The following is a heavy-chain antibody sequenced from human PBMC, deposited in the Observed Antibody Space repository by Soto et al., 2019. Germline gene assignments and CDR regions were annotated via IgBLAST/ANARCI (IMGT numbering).Heavy chain of an antibody. CDR2: INPMLGVA. J-gene: IGHJ5*02. CDR3: ARGPAQFDP. Sequence: ASVKVSCKASGGSFSSLVISWLRQAPGQGPEWMGGINPMLGVANFAQKFQDRVTITADGSTTTAYMELSSLRSEDTAVYYCARGPAQFDPWGQGTLVTVSS. CDR1: GGSFSSLV. V-gene: IGHV1-69*10. D-gene: IGHD2-2*01.